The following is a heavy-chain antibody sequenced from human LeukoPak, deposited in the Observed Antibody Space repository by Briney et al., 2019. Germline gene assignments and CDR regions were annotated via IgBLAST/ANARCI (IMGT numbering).Heavy chain of an antibody. J-gene: IGHJ6*03. CDR2: FSAYNGNT. Sequence: ASVKVSCKASGYTFTSYGISWVRQAPGQGLEWMGWFSAYNGNTNYAQKLQGRVTMTTGTSTSTAYMELRSLRSDDTAVYYCARGRSVAGAYYYYMDVWGKGTTVTVSS. CDR3: ARGRSVAGAYYYYMDV. CDR1: GYTFTSYG. D-gene: IGHD6-19*01. V-gene: IGHV1-18*01.